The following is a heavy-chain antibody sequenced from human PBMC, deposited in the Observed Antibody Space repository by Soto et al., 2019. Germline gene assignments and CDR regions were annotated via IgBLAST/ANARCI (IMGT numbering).Heavy chain of an antibody. CDR2: ISGSGGST. CDR1: GFTFSSYA. Sequence: EVQLLESGGGLVQPGGYLRLSCAASGFTFSSYAMSWVRQAPGKGLEWVSAISGSGGSTYYADSVKGRFTISRDNSKNTLYLQMNSLRAEDTAVYYCAKGSGIAVAGTVDYWGQGTLVTVSS. J-gene: IGHJ4*02. CDR3: AKGSGIAVAGTVDY. V-gene: IGHV3-23*01. D-gene: IGHD6-19*01.